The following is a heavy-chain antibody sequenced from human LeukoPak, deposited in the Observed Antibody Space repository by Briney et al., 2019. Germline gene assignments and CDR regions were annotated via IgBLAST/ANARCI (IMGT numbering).Heavy chain of an antibody. Sequence: PGGSLRLSCAASGFTFSSYAMSWVRQAPGKGLEWVSAISGSGGSTYYADSVKGRFTISRDNSKNTLYLQMNSLRAEDTTVYYCARGRTYEGSYCDYWGQGTLVTVSS. D-gene: IGHD3-10*01. CDR1: GFTFSSYA. V-gene: IGHV3-23*01. CDR2: ISGSGGST. CDR3: ARGRTYEGSYCDY. J-gene: IGHJ4*02.